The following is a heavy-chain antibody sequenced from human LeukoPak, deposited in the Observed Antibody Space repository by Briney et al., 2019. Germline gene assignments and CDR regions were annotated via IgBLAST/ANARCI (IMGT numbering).Heavy chain of an antibody. D-gene: IGHD3-3*01. CDR3: ARALITIFGVVGYYYYGMDV. CDR1: GYTFTGYY. V-gene: IGHV1-2*02. CDR2: INPNSGGT. J-gene: IGHJ6*02. Sequence: ASVKVSCKASGYTFTGYYMHWVRQAPGQGLEWMGWINPNSGGTNYAQKFQGRVTMTRDTSISTAYMELSRLRSDDTAVYYCARALITIFGVVGYYYYGMDVWGQGTTVTVSS.